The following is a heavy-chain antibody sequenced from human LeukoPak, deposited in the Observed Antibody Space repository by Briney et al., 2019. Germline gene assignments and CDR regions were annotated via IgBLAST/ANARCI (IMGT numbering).Heavy chain of an antibody. Sequence: SETLSLTCSVSGASISSYYWSWIRQPPGKGLEWIGYIHNSGNNNYNPSLERRVTISVDTPKKELSLKLTSVTAADTAVYYCASQYDFWSFDPWGEGTLVTV. CDR2: IHNSGNN. CDR1: GASISSYY. CDR3: ASQYDFWSFDP. D-gene: IGHD3-3*01. V-gene: IGHV4-59*08. J-gene: IGHJ5*02.